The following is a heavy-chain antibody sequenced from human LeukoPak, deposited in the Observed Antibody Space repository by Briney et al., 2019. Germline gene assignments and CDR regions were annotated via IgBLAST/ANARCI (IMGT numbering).Heavy chain of an antibody. Sequence: PGGSLRLSCAASGFIFSSYGMSWVRQAPGKGLEWVSGIRGSGDSTTYADSVKGRFTISRDNSKNTLYLQMNSLRAEDTAVYYCARDPPVAIAVAGGWGQGTLVTVSS. CDR3: ARDPPVAIAVAGG. J-gene: IGHJ4*02. CDR2: IRGSGDST. V-gene: IGHV3-23*01. CDR1: GFIFSSYG. D-gene: IGHD6-19*01.